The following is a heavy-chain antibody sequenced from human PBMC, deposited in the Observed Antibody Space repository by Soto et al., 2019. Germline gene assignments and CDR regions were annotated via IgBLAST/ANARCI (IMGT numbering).Heavy chain of an antibody. Sequence: PGGSLRLSCAASGFTFSSYSMNWVRQAPGKGLEWVSSISSSSSYIYYADSVKGRFTISRDNAKNSLYLQMNSLRAEDTAVYYCARDMTTVTTRLYYDFDYWGQGTLVTVSS. V-gene: IGHV3-21*01. CDR2: ISSSSSYI. D-gene: IGHD4-17*01. J-gene: IGHJ4*02. CDR1: GFTFSSYS. CDR3: ARDMTTVTTRLYYDFDY.